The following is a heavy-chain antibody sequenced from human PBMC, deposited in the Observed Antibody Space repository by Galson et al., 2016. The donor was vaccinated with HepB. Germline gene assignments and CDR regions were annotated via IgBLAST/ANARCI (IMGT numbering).Heavy chain of an antibody. CDR2: IIPIFGTE. CDR3: ATMGYFSDSGFYMGYYHYYYMDA. CDR1: GGAFSSYG. J-gene: IGHJ6*03. V-gene: IGHV1-69*13. D-gene: IGHD2-2*02. Sequence: SVKVSCKASGGAFSSYGFTWVRQAPGQGLEWMGGIIPIFGTEKYAQKFQDRVTITADESTSTAYMELTSLRSEDTAVYYCATMGYFSDSGFYMGYYHYYYMDAWGKGTTVTVSS.